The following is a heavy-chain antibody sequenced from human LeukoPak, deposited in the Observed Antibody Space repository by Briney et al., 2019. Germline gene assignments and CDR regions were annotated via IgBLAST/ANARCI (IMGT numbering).Heavy chain of an antibody. CDR1: DGSINSYY. Sequence: SETLSPTCSVSDGSINSYYWNWIRRPPGKGLEWIGYIYYNGNTNYSPSLKSRVTMSVDTSKNLFSLKVSSVTAADTAVYYCGGGRSNYSGMDVGGKGTTVTAPS. V-gene: IGHV4-59*01. CDR2: IYYNGNT. J-gene: IGHJ6*04. D-gene: IGHD1-26*01. CDR3: GGGRSNYSGMDV.